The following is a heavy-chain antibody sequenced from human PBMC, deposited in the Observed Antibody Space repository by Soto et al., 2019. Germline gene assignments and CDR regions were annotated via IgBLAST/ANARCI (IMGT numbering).Heavy chain of an antibody. CDR3: ASIEGSGSYYNGLDAFDI. CDR2: IYPGDSDT. V-gene: IGHV5-51*01. D-gene: IGHD3-10*01. CDR1: GYSFTSYW. J-gene: IGHJ3*02. Sequence: GESLKISCKGSGYSFTSYWIGWVRQMPGKGLEWMGIIYPGDSDTRYSPSFQGQVTISADKSISTAYLQWSSLKASDTAMYYCASIEGSGSYYNGLDAFDIWGQGTMVTVSS.